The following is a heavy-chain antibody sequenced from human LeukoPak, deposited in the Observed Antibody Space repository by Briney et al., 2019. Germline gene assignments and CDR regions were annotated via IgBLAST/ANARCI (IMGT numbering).Heavy chain of an antibody. CDR1: GFTFSSYA. V-gene: IGHV3-23*01. CDR2: ISGSGGST. J-gene: IGHJ6*03. CDR3: AKDEYSSSKFYYYYMDV. D-gene: IGHD6-6*01. Sequence: GGSLRLSCAASGFTFSSYAMSWVRQAPGKGLEWVSAISGSGGSTYYADSVKGRFTISRDNSKNTLYLQMNSLRAEDTAVYYCAKDEYSSSKFYYYYMDVWGKGTTVTVSS.